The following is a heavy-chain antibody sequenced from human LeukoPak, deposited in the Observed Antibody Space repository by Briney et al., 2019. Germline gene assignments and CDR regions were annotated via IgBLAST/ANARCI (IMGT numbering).Heavy chain of an antibody. CDR3: AKVLHYYDSSGLPGY. J-gene: IGHJ4*02. V-gene: IGHV3-30*02. CDR1: GFTFSSYG. Sequence: GGSLRLSCAASGFTFSSYGMHWVRQAPGKGLEWVAFIRYDGSNKYYADSVKGRFTISRDNSKNTLYLQMNSLRAEDTAVYYCAKVLHYYDSSGLPGYWGQGTLVTVSS. D-gene: IGHD3-22*01. CDR2: IRYDGSNK.